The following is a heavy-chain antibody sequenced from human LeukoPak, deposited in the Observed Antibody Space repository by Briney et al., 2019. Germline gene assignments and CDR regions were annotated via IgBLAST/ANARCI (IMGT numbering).Heavy chain of an antibody. CDR3: TRDLMTGFSSGWYFGS. J-gene: IGHJ4*02. D-gene: IGHD6-19*01. CDR1: GLMFENFA. V-gene: IGHV3-23*01. CDR2: TSGDEDST. Sequence: GGSLRLSCAASGLMFENFAMSWVRQAPGKGLEWVAVTSGDEDSTHYAESVRGRFIISTDVSKNSLYLQMNSLRGDDTAVYYRTRDLMTGFSSGWYFGSWGQGTLVTVSS.